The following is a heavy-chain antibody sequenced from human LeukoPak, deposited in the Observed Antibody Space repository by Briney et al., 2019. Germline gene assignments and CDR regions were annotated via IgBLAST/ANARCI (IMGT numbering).Heavy chain of an antibody. J-gene: IGHJ4*02. CDR1: GGSISSYY. V-gene: IGHV4-4*07. Sequence: PSETLSLTCTVSGGSISSYYWSWIRQPAGKGLEWIGRIYTSGSTNYNPSLKSRVTMSVDTSKNQFSLKLSSVTAADTAVYYCARVVMWELDYYFDYWGQGILVTVSS. D-gene: IGHD1-26*01. CDR2: IYTSGST. CDR3: ARVVMWELDYYFDY.